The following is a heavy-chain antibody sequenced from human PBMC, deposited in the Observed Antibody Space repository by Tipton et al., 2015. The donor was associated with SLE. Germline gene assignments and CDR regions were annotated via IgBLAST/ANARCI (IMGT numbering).Heavy chain of an antibody. CDR2: IYYRGST. J-gene: IGHJ4*02. Sequence: TLSLTCTVSGGSISSYYWSWIRQPPGKGLEWIGYIYYRGSTNYNPSLKSRVTISVDTSKNQFSLKLSSVTAADTAVYYCARSPLEFYDFWNGYFDFWGQGTLVTASS. V-gene: IGHV4-59*01. CDR3: ARSPLEFYDFWNGYFDF. D-gene: IGHD3-3*01. CDR1: GGSISSYY.